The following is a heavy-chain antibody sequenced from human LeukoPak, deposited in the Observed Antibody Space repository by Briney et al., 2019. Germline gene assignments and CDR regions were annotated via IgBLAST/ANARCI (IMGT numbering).Heavy chain of an antibody. CDR1: GYTFTSYG. CDR2: ISAYNGNT. CDR3: ARDVVGSTIFGSPPDY. J-gene: IGHJ4*02. Sequence: VASVKVSCTTSGYTFTSYGISWVRQAPGQGLEWMGWISAYNGNTNYAQKLQGRVTMTTDTSTTTAYMELRSLRSDDTAVYYCARDVVGSTIFGSPPDYWGQGTLVTVSS. V-gene: IGHV1-18*01. D-gene: IGHD3-3*01.